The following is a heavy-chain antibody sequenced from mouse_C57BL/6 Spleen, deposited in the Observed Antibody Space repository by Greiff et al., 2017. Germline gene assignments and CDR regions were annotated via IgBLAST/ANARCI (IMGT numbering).Heavy chain of an antibody. CDR2: IDPSDSYT. J-gene: IGHJ2*01. CDR1: GYTFTSYW. CDR3: AREGTCDAPRFDY. V-gene: IGHV1-59*01. D-gene: IGHD2-14*01. Sequence: QVQLQQPGAELVRPGTSVKLSCKASGYTFTSYWMHWVKQRPGQGLEWIGVIDPSDSYTNYNQKFKGKATLTVDKSSSTAYMQLSSLTSEDSAVYYCAREGTCDAPRFDYWGQGTLLTVSA.